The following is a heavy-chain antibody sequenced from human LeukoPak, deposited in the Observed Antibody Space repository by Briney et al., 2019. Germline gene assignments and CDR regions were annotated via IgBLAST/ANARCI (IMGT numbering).Heavy chain of an antibody. CDR2: IIPIFGTA. Sequence: GSSVKVSCKASGGTFSSYAISWVQQAPGQGLEWMGGIIPIFGTANYAQKFQGRVTITADKSTSTAYMELSSLRSEDTAVYYCARDSRHYDSSGYPGEFDYWGQGTLVTVSS. CDR3: ARDSRHYDSSGYPGEFDY. CDR1: GGTFSSYA. J-gene: IGHJ4*02. D-gene: IGHD3-22*01. V-gene: IGHV1-69*06.